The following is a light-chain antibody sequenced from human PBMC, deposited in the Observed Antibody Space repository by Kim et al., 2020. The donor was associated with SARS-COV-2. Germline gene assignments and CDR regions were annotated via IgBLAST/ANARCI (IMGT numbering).Light chain of an antibody. Sequence: QGERPFLSCRASQTVTIDYFDCYQRRPGQDPRLLICGASSRATGITDRFSGSGSGTDFSLSIAWLEAEDFAVYYCQQYGGSRNFGQGTKVEI. CDR2: GAS. CDR1: QTVTIDY. CDR3: QQYGGSRN. J-gene: IGKJ2*01. V-gene: IGKV3-20*01.